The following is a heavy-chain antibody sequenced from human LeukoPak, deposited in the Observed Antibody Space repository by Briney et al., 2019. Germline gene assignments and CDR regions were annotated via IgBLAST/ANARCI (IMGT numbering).Heavy chain of an antibody. CDR1: GGTFSSYA. CDR2: IIPIFGTA. J-gene: IGHJ6*03. V-gene: IGHV1-69*13. D-gene: IGHD3-10*01. Sequence: SVKVSCKASGGTFSSYAISWVRQAPGQGLEWMGGIIPIFGTANYAQKFQGRVTITADESTSTAYMELSSLRSEDTTVYYCAREEGSYGPGVLYYYYYMDVWGKGTTVTVSS. CDR3: AREEGSYGPGVLYYYYYMDV.